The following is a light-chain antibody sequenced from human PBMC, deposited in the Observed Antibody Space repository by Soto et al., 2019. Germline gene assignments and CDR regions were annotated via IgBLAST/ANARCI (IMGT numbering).Light chain of an antibody. J-gene: IGKJ2*03. CDR2: WAS. CDR1: QSVLSTSNNKNY. CDR3: QQYYGSLYS. Sequence: DIVLTQSPDSLAVSLGERATINCKSSQSVLSTSNNKNYLAWYQQKAGQPPKLLIYWASTRESGVPDRFSGSGSGTDFTLTISSLQAEDVAVYYCQQYYGSLYSFGQGTKLEIK. V-gene: IGKV4-1*01.